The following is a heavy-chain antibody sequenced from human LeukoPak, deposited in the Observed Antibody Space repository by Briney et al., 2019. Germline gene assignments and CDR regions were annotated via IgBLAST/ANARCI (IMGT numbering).Heavy chain of an antibody. CDR3: AKDGAPYVDTAMVISRGLDP. CDR2: ISYDGSNK. CDR1: GFTFSSYG. V-gene: IGHV3-30*18. J-gene: IGHJ5*02. Sequence: GGSLRLSCAASGFTFSSYGMHWVRQAPAKGLEWVAVISYDGSNKYYADSVKGRFTISRDKSKNTLYLQMNSLRAEDTAVYYCAKDGAPYVDTAMVISRGLDPWGQGTLVTVSS. D-gene: IGHD5-18*01.